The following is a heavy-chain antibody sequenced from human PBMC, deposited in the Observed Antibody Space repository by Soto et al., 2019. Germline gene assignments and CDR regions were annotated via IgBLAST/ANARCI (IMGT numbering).Heavy chain of an antibody. V-gene: IGHV4-30-4*01. CDR2: IYYSGST. D-gene: IGHD4-17*01. CDR3: AREKHYGDYLVFGY. CDR1: GGSISSGDYY. Sequence: SETLSLTCTVSGGSISSGDYYWSWIRQPPGKGLEWIGYIYYSGSTYYNPSLKSRVTISVDTSKNQFSLKLSSVTAADTAVYYCAREKHYGDYLVFGYWGQGTLVTVSS. J-gene: IGHJ4*02.